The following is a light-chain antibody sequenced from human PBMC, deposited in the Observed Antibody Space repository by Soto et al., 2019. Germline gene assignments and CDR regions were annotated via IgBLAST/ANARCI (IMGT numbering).Light chain of an antibody. Sequence: QSALTQPASVSGSPGQSITISCTGTSSDVGGYNYVSWYQQHPGKAPKLMIYEVSNRPAGVSNRFSGSKSGNTASLTISGLQAEDEADYYCSSYTSISTVVFGGGTKLTV. J-gene: IGLJ2*01. CDR2: EVS. CDR3: SSYTSISTVV. CDR1: SSDVGGYNY. V-gene: IGLV2-14*03.